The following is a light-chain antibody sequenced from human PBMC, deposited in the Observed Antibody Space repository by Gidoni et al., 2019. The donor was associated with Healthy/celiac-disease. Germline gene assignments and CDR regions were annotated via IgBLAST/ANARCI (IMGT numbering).Light chain of an antibody. CDR3: QQYNSYS. Sequence: DIQMTQSPSTLSASVGDSVTITCRASQSISSWLAWYQQKPGKAPKLLIYDASSLESGVPSRFSSSGSGTEFTLTISSLQPDDFATYYCQQYNSYSFGQXTKLEIK. J-gene: IGKJ2*01. V-gene: IGKV1-5*01. CDR2: DAS. CDR1: QSISSW.